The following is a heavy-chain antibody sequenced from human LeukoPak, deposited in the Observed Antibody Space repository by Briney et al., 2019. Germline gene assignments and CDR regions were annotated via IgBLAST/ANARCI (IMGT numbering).Heavy chain of an antibody. CDR3: ARLGYSGYLDY. V-gene: IGHV4-38-2*01. CDR2: IYHSGST. CDR1: GYSISSGYY. Sequence: SETLSLTCAVSGYSISSGYYWGWLRRPPGKGLEWIGSIYHSGSTYYNPSLKSRVTISVDTSKNQFSLKLSSVTAADTAMYYCARLGYSGYLDYWGQGTLVTVSS. J-gene: IGHJ4*02. D-gene: IGHD5-12*01.